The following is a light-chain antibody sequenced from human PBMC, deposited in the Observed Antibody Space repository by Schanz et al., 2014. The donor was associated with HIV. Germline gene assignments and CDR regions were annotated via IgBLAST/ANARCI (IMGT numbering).Light chain of an antibody. CDR1: QGIGTW. Sequence: PITQSPSRLSASVGDSVTITCRASQGIGTWLAWYQQKPGKAPELLIYEASTLKSGVPLRFTGSGSGTEFALTISSLQPDDFATYYCQQYTPYSHTFGQGTTLEI. V-gene: IGKV1-5*03. CDR3: QQYTPYSHT. CDR2: EAS. J-gene: IGKJ2*01.